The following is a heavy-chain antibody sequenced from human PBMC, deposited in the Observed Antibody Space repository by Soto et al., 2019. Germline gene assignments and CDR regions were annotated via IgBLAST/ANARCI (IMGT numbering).Heavy chain of an antibody. Sequence: EFMKISFKGSGYNLHTYWIAWVRQMPGKGLEWMGFIYPHDSDTRYSPSFRGQVTISADKSINTAYLQWTSLKASDTAIYFCARPTDYHYGMQVWGQGTTVTVSS. J-gene: IGHJ6*02. CDR2: IYPHDSDT. CDR3: ARPTDYHYGMQV. CDR1: GYNLHTYW. D-gene: IGHD4-17*01. V-gene: IGHV5-51*01.